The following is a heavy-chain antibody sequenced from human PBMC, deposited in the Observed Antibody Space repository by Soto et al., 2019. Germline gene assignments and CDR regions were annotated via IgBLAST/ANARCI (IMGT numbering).Heavy chain of an antibody. J-gene: IGHJ4*02. D-gene: IGHD1-26*01. CDR3: AIGEYSGSYPFDY. CDR2: INAGNGNT. V-gene: IGHV1-3*01. CDR1: GYTFTSYA. Sequence: ASVKVSCKASGYTFTSYAMHWVRQAPGQRLEWMGGINAGNGNTKYSQKFQGRVTITADESTSTAYMELSSLRSGDTAVYYCAIGEYSGSYPFDYWGQGTLVTVSS.